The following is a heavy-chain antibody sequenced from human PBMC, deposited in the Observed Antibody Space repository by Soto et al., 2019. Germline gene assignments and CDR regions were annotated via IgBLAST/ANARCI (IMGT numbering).Heavy chain of an antibody. CDR2: ISAYNGNT. V-gene: IGHV1-18*01. Sequence: ASVKVSCKASGYTFTSYGISWVRQAPGQGLEWMGWISAYNGNTNYAQKLQGRVTMTTDTSTSTAYMELRSLTSDDTAVYYCARTSPDIYYYYYMDVWGKGTTVTVSS. CDR3: ARTSPDIYYYYYMDV. CDR1: GYTFTSYG. J-gene: IGHJ6*03.